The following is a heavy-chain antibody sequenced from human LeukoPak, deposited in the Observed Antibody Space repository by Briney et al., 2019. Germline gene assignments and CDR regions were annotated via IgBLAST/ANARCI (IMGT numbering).Heavy chain of an antibody. CDR2: IKQDGSEK. J-gene: IGHJ4*02. D-gene: IGHD5-18*01. V-gene: IGHV3-7*01. Sequence: GGSLRLSCAASGFTFSSYSMNWVRQAPGKGLEWVANIKQDGSEKYYVDSVKGRFTISRDNAKNSLYLQMNSLRAEDTAVYYCARERIQLWLRKGYYFDYWGQGTLVTVSS. CDR1: GFTFSSYS. CDR3: ARERIQLWLRKGYYFDY.